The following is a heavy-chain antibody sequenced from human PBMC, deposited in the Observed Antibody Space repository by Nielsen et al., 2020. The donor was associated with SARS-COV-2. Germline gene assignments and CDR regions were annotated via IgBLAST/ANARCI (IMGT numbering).Heavy chain of an antibody. CDR2: IYYSGST. CDR1: GGSISSYY. CDR3: ARRAAAGHFDY. Sequence: SETLSLTCTVSGGSISSYYWSWIRQPPGKGLEWIGYIYYSGSTNYNPSLKSRVTISVDTSKNQFSLKLSPVTAADTAVYYCARRAAAGHFDYWGQGTLVTVSS. J-gene: IGHJ4*02. D-gene: IGHD6-13*01. V-gene: IGHV4-59*08.